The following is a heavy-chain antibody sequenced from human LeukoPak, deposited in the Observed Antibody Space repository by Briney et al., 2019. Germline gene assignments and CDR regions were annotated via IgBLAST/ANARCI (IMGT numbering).Heavy chain of an antibody. D-gene: IGHD4-17*01. V-gene: IGHV3-23*01. CDR2: ISGSGGST. Sequence: TGGSLRLSCAASGFTFSSYAMSWVRQAPGKGLEWVSAISGSGGSTYYADSVKGRFTISRDNSKNTLYLQMNSLRAEDTAVYYRAKDPLDDYGDYVNYWRQGTLVTVSS. J-gene: IGHJ4*02. CDR3: AKDPLDDYGDYVNY. CDR1: GFTFSSYA.